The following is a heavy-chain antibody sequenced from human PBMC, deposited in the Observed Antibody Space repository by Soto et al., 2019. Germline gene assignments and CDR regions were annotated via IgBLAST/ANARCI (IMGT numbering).Heavy chain of an antibody. CDR3: ARSTVTPRYYYYGMDA. Sequence: GESLKISCKGSGYSFTSYWIGWVRQMPGKGLEWMGIIYPGDSDTRYSPSFQGQVTISADKSISTAYLQWSSLKASDTAMYYCARSTVTPRYYYYGMDAWGQGTTLTVSS. CDR1: GYSFTSYW. CDR2: IYPGDSDT. J-gene: IGHJ6*02. V-gene: IGHV5-51*01. D-gene: IGHD4-4*01.